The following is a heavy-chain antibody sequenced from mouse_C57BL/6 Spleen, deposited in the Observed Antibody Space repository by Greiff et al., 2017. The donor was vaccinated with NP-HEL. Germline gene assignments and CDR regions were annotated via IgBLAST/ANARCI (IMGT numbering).Heavy chain of an antibody. J-gene: IGHJ1*03. CDR3: ASNYYGSKHWYFDV. CDR1: GYTFTSYW. V-gene: IGHV1-64*01. Sequence: QVQLQQPGAELVKPGASVKLSCKASGYTFTSYWMHWVKQRPGQGLEWIGMIHPNSGSTNYNEQFKSKATLTVDKSSSTAYMQLSSLTSEDSAVYDCASNYYGSKHWYFDVWGTGTTVTVSS. CDR2: IHPNSGST. D-gene: IGHD1-1*01.